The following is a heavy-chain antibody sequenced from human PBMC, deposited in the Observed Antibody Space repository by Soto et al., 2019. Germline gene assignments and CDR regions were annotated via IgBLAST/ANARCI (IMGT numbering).Heavy chain of an antibody. CDR1: GFTFSDYY. Sequence: GGSLRLSCAASGFTFSDYYMSWIRQAPGKGLEWASCISSSASTIYYADSVKGRSTISRDNAKNALYLQMNSLRAEDTAVYYCARDPTSVRRVNWFDPWGQGTLVTVSS. V-gene: IGHV3-11*01. J-gene: IGHJ5*02. CDR3: ARDPTSVRRVNWFDP. CDR2: ISSSASTI. D-gene: IGHD3-10*01.